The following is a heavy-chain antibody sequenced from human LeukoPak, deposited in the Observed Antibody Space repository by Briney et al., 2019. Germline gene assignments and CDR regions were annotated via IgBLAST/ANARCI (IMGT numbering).Heavy chain of an antibody. Sequence: GRSLRLSCAASGFTFDDYAMHWVRQAPGKGLEWVSGISWNSGSIGYADSVKGRFTISRDNAKNSLYLQMNSLRAEDTALYYCAKAYGRLYSSGIDYWGQGTLVTVSS. D-gene: IGHD6-19*01. V-gene: IGHV3-9*01. J-gene: IGHJ4*02. CDR3: AKAYGRLYSSGIDY. CDR2: ISWNSGSI. CDR1: GFTFDDYA.